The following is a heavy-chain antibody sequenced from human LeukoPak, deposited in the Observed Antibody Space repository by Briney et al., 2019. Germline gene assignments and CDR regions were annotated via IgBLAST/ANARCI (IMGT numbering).Heavy chain of an antibody. D-gene: IGHD1-26*01. CDR3: ARSYSGSPDAFDI. CDR2: IYPCDSNT. CDR1: GYTFANYW. J-gene: IGHJ3*02. Sequence: GESLQISCEGSGYTFANYWIGWVRQLPGKGLEWMGIIYPCDSNTRYSPSFQGQATISADKSISTAFLQWSSLKASDTAMYYCARSYSGSPDAFDIWGQGTMVTVSS. V-gene: IGHV5-51*01.